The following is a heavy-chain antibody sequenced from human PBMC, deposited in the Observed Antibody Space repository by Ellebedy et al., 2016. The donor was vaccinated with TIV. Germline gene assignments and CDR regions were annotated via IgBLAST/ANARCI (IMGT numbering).Heavy chain of an antibody. J-gene: IGHJ4*02. CDR1: VYTFTNYY. V-gene: IGHV1-46*01. CDR3: ARDDSTGYRPGL. CDR2: IHPSGGRT. Sequence: ASVKVSXXASVYTFTNYYMHWVRQPPGQELEWMGMIHPSGGRTRYAQKFQGRVTVTRDTSTSTVYMELNSPRSEDTAVYFCARDDSTGYRPGLWGQGTLVTVSS. D-gene: IGHD3-22*01.